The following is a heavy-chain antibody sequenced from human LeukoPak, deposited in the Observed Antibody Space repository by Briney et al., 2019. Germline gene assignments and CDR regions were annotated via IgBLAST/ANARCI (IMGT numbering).Heavy chain of an antibody. CDR3: ARGYYDFWSGPSLI. CDR2: ISYDGSNK. D-gene: IGHD3-3*01. V-gene: IGHV3-30-3*01. Sequence: GRSLRLSCAASGFTFSSYAMHWVRQAPGKGLEWVAVISYDGSNKYYADSVKGRFTISRDNSKNTLYLQMNSLRAEDTAVYYCARGYYDFWSGPSLIWGQGTTVTVSS. CDR1: GFTFSSYA. J-gene: IGHJ6*02.